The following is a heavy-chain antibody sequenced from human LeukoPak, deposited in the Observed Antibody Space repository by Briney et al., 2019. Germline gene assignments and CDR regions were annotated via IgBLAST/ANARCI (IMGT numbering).Heavy chain of an antibody. CDR2: IYYSGST. V-gene: IGHV4-59*01. D-gene: IGHD1-7*01. J-gene: IGHJ5*02. Sequence: SETPSLTCTVSGGSISSYYWSWIRQPPGKGLEWIGYIYYSGSTNYNPSLKSRVTISVDTSKNQFSLKLSSVTAADTAVYYCARVGLPYNWFDPWGQGTLVTVSS. CDR1: GGSISSYY. CDR3: ARVGLPYNWFDP.